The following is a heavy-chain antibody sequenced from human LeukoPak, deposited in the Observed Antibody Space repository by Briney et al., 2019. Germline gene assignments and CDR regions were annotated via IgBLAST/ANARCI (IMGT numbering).Heavy chain of an antibody. CDR1: GYTFTSNY. Sequence: VASVKVSCKAFGYTFTSNYMHWVRQAPGQGPEWMGVISPSGGSTTYAQKFQGRVTLTRDMSTSTTYMELRSLSSDDTAVYYCATWDSSGYYESWGQGTLVTVSS. J-gene: IGHJ4*02. CDR3: ATWDSSGYYES. CDR2: ISPSGGST. V-gene: IGHV1-46*01. D-gene: IGHD3-22*01.